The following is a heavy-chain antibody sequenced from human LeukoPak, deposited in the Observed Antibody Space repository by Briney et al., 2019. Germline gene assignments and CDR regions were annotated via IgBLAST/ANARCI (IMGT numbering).Heavy chain of an antibody. J-gene: IGHJ4*02. CDR2: ISAYNGNT. D-gene: IGHD6-13*01. V-gene: IGHV1-18*01. CDR1: GFTFSSYW. CDR3: AREYSRTLGY. Sequence: PGGSLRLSCAASGFTFSSYWMSWVRQAPGQGLEWMGWISAYNGNTNYAQKLQGRVTMTTDTSTSTAYMELRSLRSDDTAVYYCAREYSRTLGYWGQGTLVTVSS.